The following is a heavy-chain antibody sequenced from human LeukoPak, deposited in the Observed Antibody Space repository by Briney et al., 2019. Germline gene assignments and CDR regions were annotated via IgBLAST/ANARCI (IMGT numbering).Heavy chain of an antibody. J-gene: IGHJ5*02. CDR3: ARGLDYGDFGFTLDP. CDR1: GFTFSSYA. D-gene: IGHD4-17*01. Sequence: GGSLRLSCAASGFTFSSYAMSWVRQAPGKGLVGVSYISTSRITIYYADSVKGRFTISRDNAKNSLYLQMSSLRAEDTAVYYCARGLDYGDFGFTLDPWGQGTLVTVSS. CDR2: ISTSRITI. V-gene: IGHV3-48*04.